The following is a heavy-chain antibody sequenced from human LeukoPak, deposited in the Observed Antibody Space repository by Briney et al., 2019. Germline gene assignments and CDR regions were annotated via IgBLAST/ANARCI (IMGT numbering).Heavy chain of an antibody. CDR3: ARAFYDTEFDY. V-gene: IGHV4-31*03. CDR2: IYYSGST. D-gene: IGHD3-22*01. CDR1: GGSISSGGYY. Sequence: PSETLSLTCTVSGGSISSGGYYWSWIRLHPGKGLEWIGYIYYSGSTYYNPSLKSRVTISVDTSKNQFSLKLSSVTAADTAVYYCARAFYDTEFDYWGQGTLVTVSS. J-gene: IGHJ4*02.